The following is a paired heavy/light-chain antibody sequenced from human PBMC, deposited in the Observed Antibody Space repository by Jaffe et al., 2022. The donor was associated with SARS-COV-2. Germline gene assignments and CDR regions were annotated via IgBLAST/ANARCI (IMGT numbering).Heavy chain of an antibody. CDR1: GGSISSYY. CDR3: ARGRIGGVL. CDR2: IFYTGST. D-gene: IGHD2-15*01. V-gene: IGHV4-59*01. Sequence: QVQLQESGPGLVKSSETLSLTCTVSGGSISSYYWSWIRQPPGKGLEWIGSIFYTGSTNYNPSLKSRVTISVDMSKNQFSLKLTSVSAADTALYYCARGRIGGVLWGQGTLVTVSS. J-gene: IGHJ4*02.
Light chain of an antibody. CDR1: SSNIGNNY. CDR3: GTWDSSLSAGV. J-gene: IGLJ3*02. V-gene: IGLV1-51*02. Sequence: QSVLTQPPSVSAAPGQKVTISCSGSSSNIGNNYVSWYQQLPGTAPKLLIYENDKRPSGIPDRFSGSKSGTSATLGITGLQTGDEADYYCGTWDSSLSAGVFGGGTKLTVL. CDR2: END.